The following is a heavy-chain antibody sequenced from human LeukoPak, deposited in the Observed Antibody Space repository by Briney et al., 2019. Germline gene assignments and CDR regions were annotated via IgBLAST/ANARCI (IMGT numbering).Heavy chain of an antibody. CDR2: INHSGST. CDR1: GGSFSGYY. D-gene: IGHD5-12*01. V-gene: IGHV4-34*01. CDR3: ARALVGYEIDY. Sequence: SETLSLTCAVYGGSFSGYYWSWIRQPPGKGLEWIGEINHSGSTNYNPSLKSRVTISVDTSKNQFSLKLSSVTAADTAVYYCARALVGYEIDYWGQGTLVTVSS. J-gene: IGHJ4*02.